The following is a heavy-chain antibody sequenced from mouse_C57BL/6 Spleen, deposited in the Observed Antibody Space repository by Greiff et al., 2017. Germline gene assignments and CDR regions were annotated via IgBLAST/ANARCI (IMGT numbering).Heavy chain of an antibody. Sequence: DVKLQESGPGLVKPSQSLSLTCSVTGYSITSGYYWNWIRQFPGNKLEWMGYISYDGSNNYNPSLKNRISITRDTSKNQFFLKLNSVTTEDTATYYCARRSYDYFDYWGQGTTLTVSS. CDR3: ARRSYDYFDY. D-gene: IGHD2-3*01. CDR1: GYSITSGYY. V-gene: IGHV3-6*01. CDR2: ISYDGSN. J-gene: IGHJ2*01.